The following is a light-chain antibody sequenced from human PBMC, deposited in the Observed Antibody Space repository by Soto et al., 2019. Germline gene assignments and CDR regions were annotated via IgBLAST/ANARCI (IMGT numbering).Light chain of an antibody. CDR2: TTP. Sequence: DTVMTQSPATLSVALGERVTFSCRASQGVSRKLAWYQHKPGQAPRLPLSTTPTTPTGIPARFSGRGTEPAFTLTISSLRSEDCAIYYCQQYHKWPITFGGGTKVDIK. CDR3: QQYHKWPIT. CDR1: QGVSRK. J-gene: IGKJ4*01. V-gene: IGKV3-15*01.